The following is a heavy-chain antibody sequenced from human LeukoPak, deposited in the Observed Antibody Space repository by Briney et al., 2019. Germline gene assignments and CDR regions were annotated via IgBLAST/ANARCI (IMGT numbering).Heavy chain of an antibody. CDR1: GFTVSSNY. CDR3: AGAYGSGSYSGFDI. D-gene: IGHD3-10*01. J-gene: IGHJ3*02. CDR2: IYSGGST. Sequence: PGGSLRLSCAATGFTVSSNYMSWVRQAPGKGLEWVSVIYSGGSTYYADSVKGRFTISRDNSKNTLYLQMNSLRAEDTAVYYCAGAYGSGSYSGFDIWGQGTLVTVSS. V-gene: IGHV3-66*02.